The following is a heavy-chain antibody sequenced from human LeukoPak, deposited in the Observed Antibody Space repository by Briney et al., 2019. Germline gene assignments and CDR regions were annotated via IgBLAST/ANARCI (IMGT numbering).Heavy chain of an antibody. CDR2: INAGNGNT. CDR3: AREGYGDYSWFDP. CDR1: GYTFTSYA. V-gene: IGHV1-3*01. Sequence: GASVKVSCKASGYTFTSYAMHWVRQAPGQRLEWMGWINAGNGNTKYSQKFQGRVTITADESTSTAYMELSSLRSEDTAVYYCAREGYGDYSWFDPWGQGTLVTVSS. J-gene: IGHJ5*02. D-gene: IGHD4-17*01.